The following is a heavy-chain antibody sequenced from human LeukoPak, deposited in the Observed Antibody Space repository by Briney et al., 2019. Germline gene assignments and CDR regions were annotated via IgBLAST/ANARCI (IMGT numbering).Heavy chain of an antibody. CDR2: IIPIFGTA. CDR3: ARATDPGAAAGTGVDY. V-gene: IGHV1-69*13. CDR1: GGTFSSYA. D-gene: IGHD6-13*01. Sequence: ASVKVSCKASGGTFSSYAISWVRQAPGQGLEWMGGIIPIFGTANYAQKLQGRVTVTADESTGTAYMELSSLRSEDTAVYYCARATDPGAAAGTGVDYWGQGTLVTVSS. J-gene: IGHJ4*02.